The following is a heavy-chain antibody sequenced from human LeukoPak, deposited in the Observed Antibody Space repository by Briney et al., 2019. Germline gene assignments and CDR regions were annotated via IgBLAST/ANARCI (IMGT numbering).Heavy chain of an antibody. V-gene: IGHV4-59*01. CDR1: GGSISNYY. CDR2: ISDRGST. D-gene: IGHD3-10*01. J-gene: IGHJ6*02. Sequence: SETLSLTCTVSGGSISNYYWSWMRQPPGKGLEWIGYISDRGSTSYTPSLKSRVTISVDTSKNQFSLKLSSVTAADTAVYYCARFGPITDYGMDVWGQGTTVTVSS. CDR3: ARFGPITDYGMDV.